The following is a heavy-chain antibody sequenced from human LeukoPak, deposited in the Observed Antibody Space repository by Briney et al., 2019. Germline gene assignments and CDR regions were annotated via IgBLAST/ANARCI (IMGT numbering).Heavy chain of an antibody. D-gene: IGHD4-17*01. J-gene: IGHJ4*02. Sequence: PSETLSLTCAVSGGSISSPTWWTWVRQPPGKGLEWIGYIYYSGSTNYNPSLKSRVTISVDTSKNQFSLKLSSVTAAETAVYYCATVTSHYYFDYWGQGTLVTVSS. CDR3: ATVTSHYYFDY. V-gene: IGHV4-59*11. CDR1: GGSISSPTW. CDR2: IYYSGST.